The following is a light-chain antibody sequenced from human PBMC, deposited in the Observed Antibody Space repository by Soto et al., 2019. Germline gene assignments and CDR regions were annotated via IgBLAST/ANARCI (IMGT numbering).Light chain of an antibody. CDR3: CSYAGSSTPLI. CDR2: EVS. J-gene: IGLJ1*01. V-gene: IGLV2-23*02. Sequence: QSALTQPASVSGSPGQSITISCTGTSSDVGSYNLVSWYQQHPGKAPKLMISEVSKRPSGVSNRFSGSKSGNTASLTISGLQAEDEADYYCCSYAGSSTPLIFGTGTKLTVL. CDR1: SSDVGSYNL.